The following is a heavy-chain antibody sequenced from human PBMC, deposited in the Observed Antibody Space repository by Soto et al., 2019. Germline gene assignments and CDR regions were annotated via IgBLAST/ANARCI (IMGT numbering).Heavy chain of an antibody. V-gene: IGHV3-33*01. J-gene: IGHJ6*03. CDR3: ARDYCSSTSCYVWYYYMDV. CDR2: IWYDGSNK. Sequence: GGSLRLSCAASGFTFSSYGMHWVRQAPGKGLDWVAVIWYDGSNKYYADSVKGRFTISRDNSKNTLYLQMNSLRAEDTAVYYCARDYCSSTSCYVWYYYMDVWGKGTTVTVSS. D-gene: IGHD2-2*01. CDR1: GFTFSSYG.